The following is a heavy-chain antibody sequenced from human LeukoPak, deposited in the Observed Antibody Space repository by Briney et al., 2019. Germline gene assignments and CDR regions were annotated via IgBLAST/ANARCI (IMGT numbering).Heavy chain of an antibody. CDR3: ARERVSDVPVGVGQDWFDP. CDR2: MNPESGGS. J-gene: IGHJ5*02. Sequence: ASVKVSCKASGYTFTDYYLHWVRQAPGQGLEWMGWMNPESGGSSSAQNFQGRVTMTRDTSINTAYMELSRLTPDDTAVYYCARERVSDVPVGVGQDWFDPWGQGTLVTVSS. CDR1: GYTFTDYY. V-gene: IGHV1-2*02. D-gene: IGHD1-26*01.